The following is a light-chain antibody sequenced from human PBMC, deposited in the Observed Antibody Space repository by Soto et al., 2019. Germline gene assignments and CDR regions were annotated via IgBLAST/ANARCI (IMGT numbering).Light chain of an antibody. CDR3: SSYTSSSPYV. J-gene: IGLJ1*01. V-gene: IGLV2-14*01. Sequence: QSVLTQPPSVSGSPGQSITISCTGTSXDVGGYNYVSWYQQHPGKAPKLMIYEVSNRPSGVSNRFSGSKSGNTASLTISGLQAEDEADCYCSSYTSSSPYVFGTGTKVTVL. CDR1: SXDVGGYNY. CDR2: EVS.